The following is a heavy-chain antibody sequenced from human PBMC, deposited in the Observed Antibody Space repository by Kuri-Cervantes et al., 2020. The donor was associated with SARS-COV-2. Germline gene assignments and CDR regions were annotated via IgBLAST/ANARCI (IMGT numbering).Heavy chain of an antibody. CDR3: TRDDFWSGYYKT. J-gene: IGHJ5*02. CDR2: VRGKANNYAT. V-gene: IGHV3-73*01. Sequence: GESLKISCEVSGFLFSASAIHWVRQASGKGLEWVGRVRGKANNYATAYAASVKGRFTISRDDSKSIAYLQMNSLKTEDTAVYYCTRDDFWSGYYKTWGQGTLVTVSS. CDR1: GFLFSASA. D-gene: IGHD3-3*01.